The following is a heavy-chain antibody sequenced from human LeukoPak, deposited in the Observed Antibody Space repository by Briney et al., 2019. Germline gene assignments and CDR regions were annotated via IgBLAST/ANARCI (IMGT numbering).Heavy chain of an antibody. CDR2: ISGSGGTT. CDR1: GFTFNNYA. V-gene: IGHV3-23*01. J-gene: IGHJ4*02. CDR3: AKESPTFDY. Sequence: PGGSLRLSCAASGFTFNNYAMSWVRRAPGKGLEWVSAISGSGGTTHDADSVKGRFTISRDNSKNTLYLQMNSLRAEDTAVYYCAKESPTFDYWGQGTLVTVSS.